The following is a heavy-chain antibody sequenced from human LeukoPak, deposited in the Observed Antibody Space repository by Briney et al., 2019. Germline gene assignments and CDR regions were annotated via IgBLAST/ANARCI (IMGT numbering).Heavy chain of an antibody. CDR1: GSTFSSYS. CDR3: ARVIAAAGIDY. J-gene: IGHJ4*02. D-gene: IGHD6-13*01. V-gene: IGHV3-21*01. CDR2: ISSSSSYI. Sequence: GGSLRLSCAASGSTFSSYSMNWVRQAPGKGLEWVSSISSSSSYIYYADLVKGRFTISRDNAKNSLYLQMNSLRAEDTAVYYCARVIAAAGIDYWGQGTLVTVSS.